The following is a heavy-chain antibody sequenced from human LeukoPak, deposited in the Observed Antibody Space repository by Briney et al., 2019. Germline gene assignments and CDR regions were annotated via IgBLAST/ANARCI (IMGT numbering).Heavy chain of an antibody. Sequence: SGTLSPTCAVSGGSFSTNWWSWVRQPPGKGLEWIGEIYHSGSTNYNPSLKRRVSLSVDKSENQFSLRLYSVTAADTAVYYCTREGRYCSGGSCYPIWGQGTTVTVSS. V-gene: IGHV4-4*02. CDR1: GGSFSTNW. CDR2: IYHSGST. D-gene: IGHD2-15*01. CDR3: TREGRYCSGGSCYPI. J-gene: IGHJ6*02.